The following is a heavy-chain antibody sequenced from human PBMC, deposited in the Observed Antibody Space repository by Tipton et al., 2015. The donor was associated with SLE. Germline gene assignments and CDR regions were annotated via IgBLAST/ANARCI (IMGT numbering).Heavy chain of an antibody. J-gene: IGHJ4*02. CDR3: ARSWNDAPPDLGY. CDR1: GGSIGGFY. Sequence: TLSLTCTVSGGSIGGFYWSWIRQPPGKGLEWIGNIDYTANPNYSPSLKSRVTISIDTSTNHFSLKLRSVTAADTAVYYCARSWNDAPPDLGYWGQGTLVTVSS. D-gene: IGHD1-1*01. V-gene: IGHV4-59*01. CDR2: IDYTANP.